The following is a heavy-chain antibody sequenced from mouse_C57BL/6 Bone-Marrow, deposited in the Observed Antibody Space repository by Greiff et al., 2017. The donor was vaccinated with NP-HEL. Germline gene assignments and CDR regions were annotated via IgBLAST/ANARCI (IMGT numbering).Heavy chain of an antibody. Sequence: EVQLQQSGAELVKPGASVKLSCTASGFNITDYYMHWVKQRTEQGLEWIGRIDPEDGETNYAPTFQGQATITADTSSNTAYLQLSSVTSEDTDVYCYAHITTGVDLDYWGQGTTLTVSS. J-gene: IGHJ2*01. CDR3: AHITTGVDLDY. V-gene: IGHV14-2*01. D-gene: IGHD1-1*01. CDR1: GFNITDYY. CDR2: IDPEDGET.